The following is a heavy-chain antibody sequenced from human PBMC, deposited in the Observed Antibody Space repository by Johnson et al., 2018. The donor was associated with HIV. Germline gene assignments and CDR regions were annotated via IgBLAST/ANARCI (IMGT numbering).Heavy chain of an antibody. J-gene: IGHJ3*01. CDR3: AAGGRTEAVA. D-gene: IGHD3-16*01. V-gene: IGHV3-72*01. CDR2: TRNKANSYTT. Sequence: VQLVESGGGLVQPGGSLRLSCVASGFTFSDHYMDWVRQTPGKGLEWVGRTRNKANSYTTEYAASVKGRFTISRDDSEKSLYLQMNSLRAEDTAVYYCAAGGRTEAVAWGQGTMVTVSS. CDR1: GFTFSDHY.